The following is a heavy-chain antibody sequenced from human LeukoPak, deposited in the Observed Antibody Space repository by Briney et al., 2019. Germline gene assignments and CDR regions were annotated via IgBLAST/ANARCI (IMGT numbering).Heavy chain of an antibody. D-gene: IGHD6-19*01. CDR2: INPSGGST. J-gene: IGHJ4*02. Sequence: VASVKVSCKASGYTFTSYYMHWVRQAPGQGLEWMGIINPSGGSTSYAQKFQGRVTMTRDTSTSTVYMELSSLRSEDTAVYYCARVRGNSSGWYGIDFDYWGQGTLVTASS. CDR1: GYTFTSYY. CDR3: ARVRGNSSGWYGIDFDY. V-gene: IGHV1-46*01.